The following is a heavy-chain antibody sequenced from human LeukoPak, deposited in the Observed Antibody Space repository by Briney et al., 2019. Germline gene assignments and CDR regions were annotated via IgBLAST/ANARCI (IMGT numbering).Heavy chain of an antibody. CDR2: ISSSGSTI. J-gene: IGHJ6*04. CDR1: GFTFSSYS. V-gene: IGHV3-48*04. CDR3: AELGITMIGGV. D-gene: IGHD3-10*02. Sequence: PGGSLRLSCAASGFTFSSYSMNWVRQAPWKGLEWVSYISSSGSTIYYVDSVKGRFTISRDNAKNSLYLQMNSLRAEDTAVYYCAELGITMIGGVWGKGTTVTISS.